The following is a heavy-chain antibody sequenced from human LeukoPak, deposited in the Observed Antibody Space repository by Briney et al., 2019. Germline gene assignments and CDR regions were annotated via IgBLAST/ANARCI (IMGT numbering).Heavy chain of an antibody. D-gene: IGHD2-2*01. Sequence: ASVKVSCKASGYTFTCYYVHWVRQAPGQGLEWMGRINPNSGVSNYAQKFQGRVTMTSDTPISTAYMELSRLRSDDTAVYYCARDPTTYCSSASCHYYYYYMDVWGKGTTVTVSS. CDR2: INPNSGVS. J-gene: IGHJ6*03. CDR1: GYTFTCYY. CDR3: ARDPTTYCSSASCHYYYYYMDV. V-gene: IGHV1-2*06.